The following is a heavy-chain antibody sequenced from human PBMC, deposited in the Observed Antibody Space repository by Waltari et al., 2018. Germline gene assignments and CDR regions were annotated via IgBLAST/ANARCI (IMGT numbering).Heavy chain of an antibody. Sequence: QVQLVQSGAEVKKPGASVNVSCEASGSPFTAHDMHCVRQTPGQGLEWMGWINPNTGATNYAQNFQGRVTMTRDTSISTVYLELINLRSDDTAVYYCARDGGVNARGWFDPWGQGSLVTVSS. D-gene: IGHD3-10*01. J-gene: IGHJ5*02. CDR1: GSPFTAHD. V-gene: IGHV1-2*02. CDR2: INPNTGAT. CDR3: ARDGGVNARGWFDP.